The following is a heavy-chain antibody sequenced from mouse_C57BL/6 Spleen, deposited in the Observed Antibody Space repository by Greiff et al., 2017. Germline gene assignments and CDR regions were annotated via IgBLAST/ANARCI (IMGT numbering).Heavy chain of an antibody. CDR3: AEHCGGSSYGFDY. CDR2: IDPSDSET. D-gene: IGHD1-1*01. V-gene: IGHV1-52*01. CDR1: GYTFTSYW. J-gene: IGHJ3*01. Sequence: VQLQQPGAELVRPGSSVKLSCKASGYTFTSYWMHWVKQRPIQGLEWIGNIDPSDSETHYNQKFKDKATLTVDKSSSTAYMQLSSLTSEDSAVYYGAEHCGGSSYGFDYWGQGTLVTVSA.